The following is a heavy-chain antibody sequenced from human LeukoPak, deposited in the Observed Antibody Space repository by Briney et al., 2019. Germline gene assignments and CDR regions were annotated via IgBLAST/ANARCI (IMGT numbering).Heavy chain of an antibody. V-gene: IGHV1-18*01. CDR3: ARSLPDYYYYYGMDV. CDR1: GYTFTSYG. CDR2: ISAYNGNT. J-gene: IGHJ6*02. Sequence: ASVKVSCKASGYTFTSYGISWVRQAPGQGLEWMGWISAYNGNTNYAQKLQGRVTMTTDTSTSTAYMELRSLRSDDTAVYYCARSLPDYYYYYGMDVWGQGTTVAVSS.